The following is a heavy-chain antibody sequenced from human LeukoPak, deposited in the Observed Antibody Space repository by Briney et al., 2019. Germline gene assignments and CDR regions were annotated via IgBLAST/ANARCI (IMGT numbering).Heavy chain of an antibody. CDR1: VFIFSSFW. V-gene: IGHV3-7*01. D-gene: IGHD1-26*01. Sequence: GWSLTLSREASVFIFSSFWMSWVRQAPAKGLEWVANIKHDGCEKYYVDSGEGRFTISRENAKNSLYLQMNSLRGEDTAVYHCARRRVLLSSSPLVYWGRETRVRVFS. J-gene: IGHJ4*02. CDR3: ARRRVLLSSSPLVY. CDR2: IKHDGCEK.